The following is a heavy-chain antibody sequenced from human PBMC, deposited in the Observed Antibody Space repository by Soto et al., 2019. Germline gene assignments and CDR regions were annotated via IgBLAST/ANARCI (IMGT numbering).Heavy chain of an antibody. CDR1: GFTFNTYA. J-gene: IGHJ4*02. D-gene: IGHD6-19*01. Sequence: GGSLRLSCAASGFTFNTYAMSWVRQAPGKGLEWVSTISGTGGSTYYADSVKGRSTISRDNSKNTLYLQMNSLRAEDTAIYYCAKAREYCTRASCFRITVAGCDYWGQGTLVTVSS. V-gene: IGHV3-23*01. CDR3: AKAREYCTRASCFRITVAGCDY. CDR2: ISGTGGST.